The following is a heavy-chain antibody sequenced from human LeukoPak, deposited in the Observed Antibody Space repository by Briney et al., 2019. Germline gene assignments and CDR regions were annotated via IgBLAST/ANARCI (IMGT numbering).Heavy chain of an antibody. D-gene: IGHD3-10*01. V-gene: IGHV4-34*01. CDR2: INHSGST. Sequence: SETLSLTCAVYGGSFSGYYWSWIRQPPGKGLEWIGEINHSGSTNYNPSLKSRVTISVDTSKNQFSLKLSSVTAADTAVYYCARRKAATVRGVISFYYYYYMDVWGKGTTVTISS. J-gene: IGHJ6*03. CDR1: GGSFSGYY. CDR3: ARRKAATVRGVISFYYYYYMDV.